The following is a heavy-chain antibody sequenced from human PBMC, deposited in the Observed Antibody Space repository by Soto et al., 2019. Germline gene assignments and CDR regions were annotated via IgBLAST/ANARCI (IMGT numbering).Heavy chain of an antibody. CDR2: IKQDGSEK. CDR1: GFTFSSSW. J-gene: IGHJ5*02. V-gene: IGHV3-7*02. Sequence: EVQLVESGGGLVQPGGSLRLSCAASGFTFSSSWMSWVRQAPGKGLEWVANIKQDGSEKNYVDSVKGRFTISRDNAKNSLYLKMNSLRAEDTAVYYCAKKVYYYDSSPAGWFAPWGQGTLVTVSS. D-gene: IGHD3-22*01. CDR3: AKKVYYYDSSPAGWFAP.